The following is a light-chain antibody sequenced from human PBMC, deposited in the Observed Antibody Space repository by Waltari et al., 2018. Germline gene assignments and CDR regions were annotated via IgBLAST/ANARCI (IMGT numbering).Light chain of an antibody. CDR1: SSDVGGYNY. CDR2: DVS. J-gene: IGLJ3*02. V-gene: IGLV2-14*01. CDR3: CSFTSRSTWV. Sequence: QSALTQPASVSGSPGQSITISCTGTSSDVGGYNYVSWYQQHPDKVPKLVIFDVSNHPSGVSNRFSGSKSGNTASLTISGLQAEDGSDYYCCSFTSRSTWVFGGGTKLTVL.